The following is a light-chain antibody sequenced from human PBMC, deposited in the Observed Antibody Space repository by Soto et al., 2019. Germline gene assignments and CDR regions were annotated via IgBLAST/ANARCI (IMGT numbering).Light chain of an antibody. Sequence: QSALTQPPSASGSPGQSVAISCTGTSSDVGGYNYVSWYQQHPGKAPKLMINEVNKRPSGVPDRFSGSKSGNTASLTVSGLQAEDEAYYYCSSYAGSSNVFGSGTKVTVL. V-gene: IGLV2-8*01. CDR2: EVN. CDR1: SSDVGGYNY. J-gene: IGLJ1*01. CDR3: SSYAGSSNV.